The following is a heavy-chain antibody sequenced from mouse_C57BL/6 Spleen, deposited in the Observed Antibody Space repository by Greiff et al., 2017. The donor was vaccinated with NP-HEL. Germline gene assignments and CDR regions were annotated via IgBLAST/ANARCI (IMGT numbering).Heavy chain of an antibody. CDR2: IRSKSNNYAT. Sequence: EVQVVESGGGLVQPKGSLKLSCAASGFSFNTYAMNWVRQAPGKGLEWVARIRSKSNNYATYYADSVKDRFTISRDDSESMLYLQMNNLKTEDTAMYYCVRHDYYGSSYVFAYWGQGTLVTVSA. D-gene: IGHD1-1*01. V-gene: IGHV10-1*01. J-gene: IGHJ3*01. CDR3: VRHDYYGSSYVFAY. CDR1: GFSFNTYA.